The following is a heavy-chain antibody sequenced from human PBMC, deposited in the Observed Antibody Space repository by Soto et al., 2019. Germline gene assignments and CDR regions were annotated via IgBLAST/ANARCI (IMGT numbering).Heavy chain of an antibody. Sequence: QVQLVQSGAEVKKPGASVKVSCKASGYTFTSYDINWVRQATGQGLEWMGWMNPNSGNTGYAQKFQGRVTMTRNTSISTAYMELSSLRSEDTAVYYCASLGRIIRFLEWLQNDAFDIWGQGTMVTVSS. D-gene: IGHD3-3*01. J-gene: IGHJ3*02. CDR3: ASLGRIIRFLEWLQNDAFDI. CDR2: MNPNSGNT. V-gene: IGHV1-8*01. CDR1: GYTFTSYD.